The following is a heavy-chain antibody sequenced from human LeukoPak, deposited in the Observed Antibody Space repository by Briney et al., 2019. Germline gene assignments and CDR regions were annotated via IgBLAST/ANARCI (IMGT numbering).Heavy chain of an antibody. CDR1: GFTFSSYW. Sequence: GGSLRLSCAASGFTFSSYWMHWVRQAPGKGLEWVSFISGSGDTTYYADSVKGRFTISRDNSKNTLYLQMNSLRAEDTAVYYCAKSRGESRGASNYWGQGTLVTVSS. V-gene: IGHV3-23*01. D-gene: IGHD1-26*01. CDR2: ISGSGDTT. CDR3: AKSRGESRGASNY. J-gene: IGHJ4*02.